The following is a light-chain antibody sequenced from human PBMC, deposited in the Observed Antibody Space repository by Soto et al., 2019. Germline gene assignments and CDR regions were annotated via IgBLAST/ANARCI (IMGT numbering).Light chain of an antibody. CDR1: QSIGTS. CDR3: QQRSNWPPIT. CDR2: DAS. V-gene: IGKV3-11*01. J-gene: IGKJ5*01. Sequence: EIVLTQSPATLSLSPGERATLSCRASQSIGTSLAWYQQRPGQPSRLLIYDASNRATGIPARFSGSGSGTDFTLTISSLEPEDFAVYYCQQRSNWPPITFGQRTRPAIK.